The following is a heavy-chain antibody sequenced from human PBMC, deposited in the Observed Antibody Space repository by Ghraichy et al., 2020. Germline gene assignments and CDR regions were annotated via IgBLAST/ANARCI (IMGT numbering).Heavy chain of an antibody. CDR2: IGYDGSNI. V-gene: IGHV3-33*01. CDR1: GFTFSSYG. J-gene: IGHJ5*01. CDR3: AREVEYYASTNYWAGLDS. D-gene: IGHD3/OR15-3a*01. Sequence: GGSLRLSCAASGFTFSSYGMHWVRQAPGKGLEWVAVIGYDGSNIYYADSVQGRFTISRDNSKNTLFLQMNSLRAEDTAAYHCAREVEYYASTNYWAGLDSWGQGTLVTVSS.